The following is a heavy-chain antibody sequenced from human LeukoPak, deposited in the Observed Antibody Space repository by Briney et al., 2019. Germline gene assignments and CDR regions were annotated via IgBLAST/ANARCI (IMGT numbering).Heavy chain of an antibody. CDR1: GFTFSDYY. CDR2: ISSSSSYT. CDR3: TRDRIVMSGFFDY. D-gene: IGHD6-19*01. J-gene: IGHJ4*02. V-gene: IGHV3-11*05. Sequence: GGSLRLSCAASGFTFSDYYMSWIRQAPGKGLEWVSYISSSSSYTNYADSVKGRFTISRDNAKNTLYLQMISLRAEDTAIYFCTRDRIVMSGFFDYWGQGTLVTVSS.